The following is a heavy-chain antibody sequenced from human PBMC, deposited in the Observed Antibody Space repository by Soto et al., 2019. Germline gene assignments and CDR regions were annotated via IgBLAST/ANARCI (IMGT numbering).Heavy chain of an antibody. CDR3: AKHEGYCSTTTCSNLAY. Sequence: KLSCKGAWATVTRYWIASMSKKHGTGLEWMAIIYPGDSDSSYSPSFQGQVTISADKSINTAYLHWSSLKASDTAIYYCAKHEGYCSTTTCSNLAYWGQGTLVPGSS. V-gene: IGHV5-51*01. J-gene: IGHJ4*02. CDR1: WATVTRYW. CDR2: IYPGDSDS. D-gene: IGHD2-2*01.